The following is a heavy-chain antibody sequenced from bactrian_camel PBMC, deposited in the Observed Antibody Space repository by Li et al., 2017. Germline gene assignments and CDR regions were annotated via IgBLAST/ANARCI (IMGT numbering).Heavy chain of an antibody. CDR3: TRETQWVGYHEMAEY. Sequence: QVQLVESGGGSVQAGESLRLTCVVSGYTYCTYDIFWYRQAQGNEREFVSSIDIHGTINYADSVRGRFTVSRDNAKNTVYLQLTGLKIEDTAMYYCTRETQWVGYHEMAEYWGQGTQVTVS. CDR2: IDIHGTI. D-gene: IGHD5*01. V-gene: IGHV3S53*01. CDR1: GYTYCTYD. J-gene: IGHJ4*01.